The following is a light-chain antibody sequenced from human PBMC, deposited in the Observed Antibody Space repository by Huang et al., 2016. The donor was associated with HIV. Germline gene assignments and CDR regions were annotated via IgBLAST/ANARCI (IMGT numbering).Light chain of an antibody. CDR2: DAS. J-gene: IGKJ3*01. Sequence: DIQMTQSPSSLSASVGDRVTITCQASQDISNYLNWYQQKPGKAPKVLLYDASNLETWVPSRFSGSGSGTDFTFTISSLQPEDIATYYCQQYNNLPTFGPGTKVHIK. V-gene: IGKV1-33*01. CDR3: QQYNNLPT. CDR1: QDISNY.